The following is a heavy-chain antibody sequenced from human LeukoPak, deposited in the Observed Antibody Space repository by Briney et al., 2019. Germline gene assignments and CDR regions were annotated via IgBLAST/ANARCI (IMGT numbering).Heavy chain of an antibody. Sequence: GGSLRLSCAASGFTFSSYSMNWVRQAPGKGLEWVSYITSSSSTIYYADSVKGRFTISRDNAKNSLYLQMNSLRAEDTAVYYCARESDRNFDYWGQGTLVTVSS. CDR2: ITSSSSTI. V-gene: IGHV3-48*04. CDR1: GFTFSSYS. J-gene: IGHJ4*02. CDR3: ARESDRNFDY.